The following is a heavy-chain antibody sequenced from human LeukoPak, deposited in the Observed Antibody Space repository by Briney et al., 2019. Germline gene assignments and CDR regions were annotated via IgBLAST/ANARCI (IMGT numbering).Heavy chain of an antibody. CDR3: ARLGLSIFGVVISEQVDY. D-gene: IGHD3-3*01. Sequence: SETLSLTCTVSGGSISSSSYYWGWLRQPPGKGLEWVGSIYYSGSTYYNPSLKSRVTISVDTSKTQSSLKLSSVTAADTAVYYCARLGLSIFGVVISEQVDYWGQGTLVTVSS. CDR2: IYYSGST. J-gene: IGHJ4*02. CDR1: GGSISSSSYY. V-gene: IGHV4-39*01.